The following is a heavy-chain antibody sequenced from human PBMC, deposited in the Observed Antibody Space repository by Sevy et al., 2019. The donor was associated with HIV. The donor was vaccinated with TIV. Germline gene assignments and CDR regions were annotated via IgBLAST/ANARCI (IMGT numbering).Heavy chain of an antibody. CDR3: ASLPNNYYDTSGSSGDDAFDL. V-gene: IGHV6-1*01. J-gene: IGHJ3*01. CDR2: TYYRSKWYN. Sequence: SQTLSLTCAISGDSVSSNSAAWNWIRQSPSRGLEWLGRTYYRSKWYNDYAVSVKSRITINPDTSKNQFSLQLNSVTPEDTAVYYCASLPNNYYDTSGSSGDDAFDLWGRGTMVTVSS. D-gene: IGHD3-22*01. CDR1: GDSVSSNSAA.